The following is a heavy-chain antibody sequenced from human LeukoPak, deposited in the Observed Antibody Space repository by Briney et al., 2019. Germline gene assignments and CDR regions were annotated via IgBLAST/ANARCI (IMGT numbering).Heavy chain of an antibody. CDR3: ARGEEHGSGTVHFDY. J-gene: IGHJ4*02. V-gene: IGHV4-34*01. Sequence: SETLSLTCAVYGGSFSGYYWSWIRQPPGKGLEWIGEINHSGSTNYNPSLKSRVTILVDTSKNQFSLKLSSVTAAGTAVYYCARGEEHGSGTVHFDYWGQGTLVTVSS. D-gene: IGHD3-10*01. CDR2: INHSGST. CDR1: GGSFSGYY.